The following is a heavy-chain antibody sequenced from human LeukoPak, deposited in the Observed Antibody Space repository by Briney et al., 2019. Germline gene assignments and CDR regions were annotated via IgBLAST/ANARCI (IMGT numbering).Heavy chain of an antibody. CDR1: GGSISSYY. D-gene: IGHD3-3*01. CDR2: IYYSGST. CDR3: ARGGGGGYYKATKSSDALDI. V-gene: IGHV4-59*01. Sequence: KPSETLSLTCTVSGGSISSYYWSWIRQPPGKGLEWIGYIYYSGSTNYNPSLKSRVTISVDTSKNQFSLKLSSVTAADTAVYYCARGGGGGYYKATKSSDALDIWGQGTMVTVSS. J-gene: IGHJ3*02.